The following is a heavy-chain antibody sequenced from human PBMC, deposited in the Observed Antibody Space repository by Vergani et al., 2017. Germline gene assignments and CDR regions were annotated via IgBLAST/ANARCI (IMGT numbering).Heavy chain of an antibody. Sequence: QVQLVESGGGVVQPGRSLRLSCAASGFTFSSYAMHWVRQAPGKGLEWVAVISYDGSNKYYADSVKGRFTISRDNSKNTLYLQMNSLRAEDTAVYYCARDARPGGYHKSVWYFDLWGRGTLVTVSS. J-gene: IGHJ2*01. CDR3: ARDARPGGYHKSVWYFDL. D-gene: IGHD2-2*01. V-gene: IGHV3-30-3*01. CDR2: ISYDGSNK. CDR1: GFTFSSYA.